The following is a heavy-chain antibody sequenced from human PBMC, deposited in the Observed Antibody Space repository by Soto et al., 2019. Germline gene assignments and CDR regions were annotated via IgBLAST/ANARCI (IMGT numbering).Heavy chain of an antibody. CDR1: GFTFSNYA. CDR2: ISKSADVT. Sequence: EVQLLESGGALVQPGGSLRLSCAASGFTFSNYAMNWVRQAPGKGLEWVSTISKSADVTYYADSVKGRLAISRDNSKNTVYLQMNSLRAEDTAVYYCTKANGAGMTDYWGQGTLVTVSS. CDR3: TKANGAGMTDY. V-gene: IGHV3-23*01. J-gene: IGHJ4*02. D-gene: IGHD3-16*01.